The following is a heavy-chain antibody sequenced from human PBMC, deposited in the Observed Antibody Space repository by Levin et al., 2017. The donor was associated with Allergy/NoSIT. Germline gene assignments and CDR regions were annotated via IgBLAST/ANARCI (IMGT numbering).Heavy chain of an antibody. D-gene: IGHD2-2*01. CDR3: ARRRYCSSTSCSRRDRLYFDY. Sequence: SCAASGFTFSSYAMHWVRQAPGKGLEWVAVISYDGSNKYYADSVKGRFTISRDNSKNTLYLQMNSLRAEDTAVYYCARRRYCSSTSCSRRDRLYFDYWGQGTLVTVSS. V-gene: IGHV3-30*04. CDR1: GFTFSSYA. J-gene: IGHJ4*02. CDR2: ISYDGSNK.